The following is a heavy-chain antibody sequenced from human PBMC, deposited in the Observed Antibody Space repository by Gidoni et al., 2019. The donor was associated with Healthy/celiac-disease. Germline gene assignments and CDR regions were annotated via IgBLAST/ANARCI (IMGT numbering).Heavy chain of an antibody. CDR3: ARQPHFSGGRYNWNAGY. V-gene: IGHV3-7*01. CDR1: GFPFSSYW. D-gene: IGHD1-1*01. J-gene: IGHJ4*02. Sequence: EVQLVESGGGLVQPGGSLRLSCAASGFPFSSYWMSWVRQAPGKGLEWVANIKQDGSEKYYVDSVKGRFTISRDNAKNSLYLQMNSLRAEDTAVYYCARQPHFSGGRYNWNAGYWGQGTLVTVSS. CDR2: IKQDGSEK.